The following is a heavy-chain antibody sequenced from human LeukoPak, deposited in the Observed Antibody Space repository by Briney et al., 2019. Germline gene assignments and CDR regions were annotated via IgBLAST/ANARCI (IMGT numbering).Heavy chain of an antibody. CDR1: GFTFSDYY. Sequence: GGSLRLSCAASGFTFSDYYMSWIRQAPGKGLEWVSYISSSGSTIYYANSVKGQFTISRDNAKNSLYLQMNSLRAEDTAVYYCARDRSSSWYVDYWGQGTLVTVSS. CDR3: ARDRSSSWYVDY. J-gene: IGHJ4*02. CDR2: ISSSGSTI. V-gene: IGHV3-11*04. D-gene: IGHD6-13*01.